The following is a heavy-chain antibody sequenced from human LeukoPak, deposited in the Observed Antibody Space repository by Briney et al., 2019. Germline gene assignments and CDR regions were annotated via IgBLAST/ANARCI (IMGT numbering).Heavy chain of an antibody. CDR1: GGSISSYY. J-gene: IGHJ6*03. CDR2: IYTSGST. Sequence: SETLSLTCTVSGGSISSYYWSWIRQPPGKGLEWIGYIYTSGSTNYNPSLKSRVTISVDTSKNQFSLKLSSVTAADTAGYYCAGLVVPAADDDYYYYYMDVWGKGTTVTVSS. D-gene: IGHD2-2*01. V-gene: IGHV4-4*09. CDR3: AGLVVPAADDDYYYYYMDV.